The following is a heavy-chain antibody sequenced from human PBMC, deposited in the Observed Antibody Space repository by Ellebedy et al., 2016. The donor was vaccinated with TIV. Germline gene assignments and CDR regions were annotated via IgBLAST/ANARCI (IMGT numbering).Heavy chain of an antibody. J-gene: IGHJ5*02. D-gene: IGHD4/OR15-4a*01. CDR1: GGTFSSYA. Sequence: ASVKVSCKASGGTFSSYAISWVRQAPGQGLEWMGIINPSGGSTSYAQKFQGRVTMTRDTSTSTVYMELSSLRSEDTAVYYCARANIGFDPWGQGTLVTVSS. V-gene: IGHV1-46*01. CDR3: ARANIGFDP. CDR2: INPSGGST.